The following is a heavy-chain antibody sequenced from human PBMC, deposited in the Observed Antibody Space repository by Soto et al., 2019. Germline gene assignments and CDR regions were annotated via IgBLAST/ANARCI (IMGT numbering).Heavy chain of an antibody. CDR1: GGSFSGYY. J-gene: IGHJ4*02. D-gene: IGHD2-15*01. V-gene: IGHV4-34*01. CDR3: ARAGYCSGGSCPRGLYYFYY. CDR2: INHSGST. Sequence: QVQLQQWGAGLLKPSETLSLTCAVYGGSFSGYYWSWIRQHPGKGRQGIGEINHSGSTNYNPSLKSLVTISVDTSKGQVYLKLSSVTAADTALYYSARAGYCSGGSCPRGLYYFYYWGQGALGPVSS.